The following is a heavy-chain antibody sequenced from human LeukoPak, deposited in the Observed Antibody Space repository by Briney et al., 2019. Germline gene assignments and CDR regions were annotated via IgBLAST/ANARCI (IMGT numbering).Heavy chain of an antibody. CDR2: IWYDGSYK. Sequence: PGGSLRLSCTASGFTFSNYGMHWVRQAPGKGLEWVAVIWYDGSYKYYADSVKGRFTISRDNSKNTLCLQMNSLRAEDTAVYYCARGFSSGSDACDIWGQGTMVTVSS. V-gene: IGHV3-33*01. D-gene: IGHD6-19*01. J-gene: IGHJ3*02. CDR1: GFTFSNYG. CDR3: ARGFSSGSDACDI.